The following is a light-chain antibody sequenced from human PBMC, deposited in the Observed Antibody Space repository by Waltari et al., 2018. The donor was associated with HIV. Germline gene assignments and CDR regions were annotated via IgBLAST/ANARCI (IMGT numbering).Light chain of an antibody. J-gene: IGLJ1*01. V-gene: IGLV1-47*01. CDR2: RDN. CDR3: AAWDDSLRGSYV. CDR1: SFTIGRHF. Sequence: QSVLTQPPSASGNPGHRVILSCSGRSFTIGRHFVSSVQQLPGTAPKVLIFRDNQRPSGVPDRFSGSKSGASASLAISGLRSEDEADYYCAAWDDSLRGSYVFGPGTKVTVL.